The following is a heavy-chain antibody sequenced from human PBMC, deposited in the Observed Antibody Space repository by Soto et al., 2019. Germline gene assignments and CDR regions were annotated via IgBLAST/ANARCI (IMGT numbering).Heavy chain of an antibody. CDR3: AHSDLVATAYGMDV. V-gene: IGHV2-5*02. Sequence: QITLKESGPTLVKPTQTLTLTCTFSGFSLSTSGVGVGWIRQPPGKALEWLALIYWDDDKRYSPSLKSRLTIXSXTXXNQVGLTMTNMDPLDTATYYCAHSDLVATAYGMDVWGQGTTVTVSS. D-gene: IGHD5-12*01. J-gene: IGHJ6*02. CDR2: IYWDDDK. CDR1: GFSLSTSGVG.